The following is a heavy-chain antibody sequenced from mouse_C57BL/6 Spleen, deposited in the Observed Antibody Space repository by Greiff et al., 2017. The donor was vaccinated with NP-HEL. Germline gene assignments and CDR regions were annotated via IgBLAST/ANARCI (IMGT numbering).Heavy chain of an antibody. CDR3: TRDDYYGSNYFDY. CDR1: GFTFSSYA. Sequence: EVNVVESGEGLVKPGGSLKLSCAASGFTFSSYAMSWVRQTPEKRLEWVAYISSGGDYIYYADTVKGRFTISRDNARNTLYLQMSSLKSEDTAMYYCTRDDYYGSNYFDYWGQGTTLTVSS. V-gene: IGHV5-9-1*02. J-gene: IGHJ2*01. D-gene: IGHD1-1*01. CDR2: ISSGGDYI.